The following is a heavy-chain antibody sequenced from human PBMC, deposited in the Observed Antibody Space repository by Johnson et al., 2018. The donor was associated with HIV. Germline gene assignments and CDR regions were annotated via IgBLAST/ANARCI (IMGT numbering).Heavy chain of an antibody. Sequence: QVQLVESGGGVVQPGRSLRLSCAASGFTFNTYAMHWVRQAPGKGLEWVAVISYDGSEKYFGDSVRGRFTISRDNSKNSLYLQMNSLKTEDTAVYYCARDRGLWFGEFGAFDIWGQGTMVTVSS. CDR2: ISYDGSEK. CDR3: ARDRGLWFGEFGAFDI. CDR1: GFTFNTYA. D-gene: IGHD3-10*01. J-gene: IGHJ3*02. V-gene: IGHV3-30*04.